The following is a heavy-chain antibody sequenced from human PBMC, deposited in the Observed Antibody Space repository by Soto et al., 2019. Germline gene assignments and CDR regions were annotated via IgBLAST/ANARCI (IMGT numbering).Heavy chain of an antibody. CDR1: GFTVSSNY. Sequence: EVQLVESGGGLVQPGGSLRLSCAASGFTVSSNYMSWVRQAPGKGLEWVSVIYSGGTTYYADSVKGRFTISRDNSKNTLYLQMSSLRADDTAVHYCARDLYSGYDSKGFDYWGQGTLVTVSS. V-gene: IGHV3-66*01. D-gene: IGHD5-12*01. J-gene: IGHJ4*02. CDR3: ARDLYSGYDSKGFDY. CDR2: IYSGGTT.